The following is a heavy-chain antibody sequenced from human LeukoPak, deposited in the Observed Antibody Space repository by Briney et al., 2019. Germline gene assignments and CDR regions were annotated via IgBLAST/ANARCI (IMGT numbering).Heavy chain of an antibody. V-gene: IGHV3-23*01. Sequence: GGSLRLSCAASGFTFSSYAMSWVRQAPGKGLEWVSAISGSGGSTYYADSVKGRFTISRDNSKNTLYLQMNSLKTEDTAVYYCTTSYYDSSGYRNWGQGTLVTVSS. J-gene: IGHJ4*02. D-gene: IGHD3-22*01. CDR2: ISGSGGST. CDR1: GFTFSSYA. CDR3: TTSYYDSSGYRN.